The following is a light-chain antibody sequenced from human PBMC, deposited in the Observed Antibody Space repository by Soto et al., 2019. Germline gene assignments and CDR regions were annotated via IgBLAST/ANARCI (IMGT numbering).Light chain of an antibody. CDR2: GAS. CDR3: QQFGSSSWT. J-gene: IGKJ1*01. CDR1: QSVSSSY. V-gene: IGKV3-20*01. Sequence: ESVLTQSPGTLSLSPGEKATLSCRASQSVSSSYLAWYQQKPGQAPRLLIYGASSRATGIPDRFSGSRSGTDFTLTVSRLEPEDFAVYYCQQFGSSSWTFGRGTKVEIK.